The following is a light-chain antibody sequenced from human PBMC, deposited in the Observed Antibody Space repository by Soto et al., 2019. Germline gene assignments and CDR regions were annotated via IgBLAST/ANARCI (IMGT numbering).Light chain of an antibody. J-gene: IGLJ2*01. CDR1: RSNIGAGND. CDR2: GNT. CDR3: QSYDSGLSVVV. Sequence: QYVLTQPPSVSGSPGRRVTISCTGTRSNIGAGNDVNWYQQLPGTAPQLLIYGNTNRPSGVPDRFSGSKSGTSASLAITGLQTEDDADYYCQSYDSGLSVVVFGGGTKLTVL. V-gene: IGLV1-40*01.